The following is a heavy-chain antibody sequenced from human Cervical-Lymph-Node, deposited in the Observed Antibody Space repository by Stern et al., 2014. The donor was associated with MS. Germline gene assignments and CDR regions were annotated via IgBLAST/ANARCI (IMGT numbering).Heavy chain of an antibody. CDR2: MSFVGCNK. Sequence: GQLVESGGGVVQPGRSLTLSCAASGFSLSNSGMHWVRQAPGTGLDWVAVMSFVGCNKKYGDAVKGRFSISRDMANNTLFLQMNSLRPEDTAVYYCMGVGDAMHVWGQGTTVIVSS. V-gene: IGHV3-30*03. CDR1: GFSLSNSG. J-gene: IGHJ6*02. CDR3: MGVGDAMHV.